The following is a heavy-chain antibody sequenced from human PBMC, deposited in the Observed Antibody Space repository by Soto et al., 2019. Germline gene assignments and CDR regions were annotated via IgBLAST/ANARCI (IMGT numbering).Heavy chain of an antibody. D-gene: IGHD2-15*01. J-gene: IGHJ3*02. CDR1: GFTFSSYT. CDR2: ISSSSSYI. V-gene: IGHV3-21*01. Sequence: EVQLVESGGGLVKPGGSLRLSCAASGFTFSSYTMNWVRQAPGKGLEWVSSISSSSSYIYYADSVKGRFTISRDNAKNSLYLQMNSLRAEDTAVYYCARASLHYYSGGRCHDAFDIWGQGTMVTVSP. CDR3: ARASLHYYSGGRCHDAFDI.